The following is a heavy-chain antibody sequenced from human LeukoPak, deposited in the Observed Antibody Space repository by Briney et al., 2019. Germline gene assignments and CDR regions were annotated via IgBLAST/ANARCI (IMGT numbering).Heavy chain of an antibody. D-gene: IGHD3-16*02. J-gene: IGHJ4*02. Sequence: PGGSLRLSCAASGFTFSSYAMSWVRQAPGKGLEWVSAISGSGGSTYYADSVKGRFTISRDNSKNTLYLQMNSLRAEDTAVYYCAKDAGLRLGELSLLVDYWGQGTLVTVSS. CDR3: AKDAGLRLGELSLLVDY. V-gene: IGHV3-23*01. CDR2: ISGSGGST. CDR1: GFTFSSYA.